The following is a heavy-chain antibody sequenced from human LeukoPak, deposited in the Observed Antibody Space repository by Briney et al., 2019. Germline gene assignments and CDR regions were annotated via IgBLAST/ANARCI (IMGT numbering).Heavy chain of an antibody. CDR1: GGSFSGYY. Sequence: PSETLSLTCAVYGGSFSGYYWSWIRQLPGKGLEWIGEINHSGSTNYNPSLKSRVTISVDTSKNQFSLKLSSVTAADTAVYYCARGRLNLYWGQGTLVTVSS. J-gene: IGHJ4*02. CDR3: ARGRLNLY. D-gene: IGHD1-14*01. V-gene: IGHV4-34*01. CDR2: INHSGST.